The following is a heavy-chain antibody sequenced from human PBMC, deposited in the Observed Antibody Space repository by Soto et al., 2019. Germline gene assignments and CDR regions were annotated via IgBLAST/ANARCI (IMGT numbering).Heavy chain of an antibody. V-gene: IGHV3-74*01. D-gene: IGHD1-1*01. CDR1: GFIFSSYY. CDR2: INTDGSNT. CDR3: TRDFWNQNYFYP. Sequence: EVQLVESGGGLVQPGGSLRLSCAASGFIFSSYYMHWVRQAPGKGLVWGSRINTDGSNTNYADSVKGRFTISRDNARNTLYLQLNSLRAEDTAVYYCTRDFWNQNYFYPWGQGALVTVSS. J-gene: IGHJ5*02.